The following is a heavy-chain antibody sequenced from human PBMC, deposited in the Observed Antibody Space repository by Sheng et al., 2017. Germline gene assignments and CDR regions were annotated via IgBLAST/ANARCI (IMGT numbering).Heavy chain of an antibody. J-gene: IGHJ1*01. Sequence: QVQLVQSGAEVRNPGSSVKVSCKTSGGTLSNHVFGWARQAPGQGLEWMGRIIPLVDPTADYAQRFQGRLTMTADKSTSTVYMELSSLRSEDTAMYYCTKDPQWGDWGQGTLVSVSS. V-gene: IGHV1-69*10. CDR2: IIPLVDPTA. D-gene: IGHD1-26*01. CDR1: GGTLSNHV. CDR3: TKDPQWGD.